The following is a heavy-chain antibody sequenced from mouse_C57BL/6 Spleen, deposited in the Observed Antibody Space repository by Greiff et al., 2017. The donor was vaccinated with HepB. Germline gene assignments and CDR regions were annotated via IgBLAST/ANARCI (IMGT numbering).Heavy chain of an antibody. Sequence: VQLQQPGAELVKPGASVKMSCKASGYTFTSYWITWVKQRPGQGLEWIGDIYPGSGSSNYNEKFKSKATLTVDTSSSTAYMQLSSLTSEDSAVYYCARTLFSYAMDYWGQGTSVTVSS. CDR3: ARTLFSYAMDY. V-gene: IGHV1-55*01. CDR1: GYTFTSYW. CDR2: IYPGSGSS. D-gene: IGHD1-1*01. J-gene: IGHJ4*01.